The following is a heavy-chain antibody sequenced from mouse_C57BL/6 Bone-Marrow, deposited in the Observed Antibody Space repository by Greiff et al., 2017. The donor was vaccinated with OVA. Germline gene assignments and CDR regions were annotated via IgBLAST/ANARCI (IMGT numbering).Heavy chain of an antibody. Sequence: EVMLVESGGGLVKPGGSLKLSCAASGFTFSSYTMSWVRQTPEKRLEWVATISGGGGNTYYPDSVKGRFTISRDNAKNTLYLQMSSLRSEDTALYYCARYYDYDGRGFAYWGQGTLVTVSA. CDR3: ARYYDYDGRGFAY. CDR1: GFTFSSYT. D-gene: IGHD2-4*01. V-gene: IGHV5-9*01. CDR2: ISGGGGNT. J-gene: IGHJ3*01.